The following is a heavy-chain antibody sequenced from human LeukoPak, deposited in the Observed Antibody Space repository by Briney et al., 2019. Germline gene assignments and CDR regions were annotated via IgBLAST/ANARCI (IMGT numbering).Heavy chain of an antibody. CDR1: GYNFNTYW. Sequence: GESLKISCKGSGYNFNTYWIGWVRQMPGKGLEWMAIVYPGDSETRYSPSFQGQVTISVDKSINTAYLQWSSLKASDTAMYYCARNYGSGNYYNGVGYWGQGTLVTVSS. J-gene: IGHJ4*02. D-gene: IGHD3-10*01. CDR2: VYPGDSET. CDR3: ARNYGSGNYYNGVGY. V-gene: IGHV5-51*01.